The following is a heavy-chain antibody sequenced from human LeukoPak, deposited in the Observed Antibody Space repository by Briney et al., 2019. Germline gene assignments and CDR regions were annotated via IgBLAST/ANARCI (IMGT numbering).Heavy chain of an antibody. CDR2: IKQDGSEK. CDR1: GFTFSNYW. V-gene: IGHV3-7*03. D-gene: IGHD2-15*01. CDR3: ATTQTFDY. J-gene: IGHJ4*02. Sequence: GESLRLSCIASGFTFSNYWMSWVRQAPGKGLEWVANIKQDGSEKHYMDSVKGRFSISRDNAKNSLNLQMNNLRAEDTAVYCATTQTFDYWGQGTLVTVSS.